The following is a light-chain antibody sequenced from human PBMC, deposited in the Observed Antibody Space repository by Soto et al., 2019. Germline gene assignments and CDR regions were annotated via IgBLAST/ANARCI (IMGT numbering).Light chain of an antibody. CDR2: DAS. CDR1: QSVSSY. J-gene: IGKJ1*01. Sequence: EILLTQSPATLSLSPGERATLSCGASQSVSSYLAWYQQKPGQAPRLLIYDASNRATGIPARFSGGGSGTDFTLTISSLEPEDFAVYYCQQRSDWPWTFGQGTKVDIK. CDR3: QQRSDWPWT. V-gene: IGKV3-11*01.